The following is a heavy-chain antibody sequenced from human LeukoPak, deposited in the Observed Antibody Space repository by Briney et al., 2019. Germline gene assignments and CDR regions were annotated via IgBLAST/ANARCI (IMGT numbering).Heavy chain of an antibody. Sequence: GGSLRLSCAASGFTFSSYGMHWVRQAPGKGLEWVAFIRYDGSNKYYADSVMGRFTISRDNSKNTLYLQMNSLRAEDTAVYYCAKDRVPYGDAFDIWGQGTMVTVSS. CDR2: IRYDGSNK. CDR3: AKDRVPYGDAFDI. J-gene: IGHJ3*02. V-gene: IGHV3-30*02. CDR1: GFTFSSYG. D-gene: IGHD2-8*01.